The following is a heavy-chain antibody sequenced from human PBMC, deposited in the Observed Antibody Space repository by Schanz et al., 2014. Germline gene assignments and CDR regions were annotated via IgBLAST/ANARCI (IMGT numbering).Heavy chain of an antibody. CDR3: ARDRGHGDLPGNI. CDR1: GGSVSSGGDY. Sequence: QVQLQESGPGLVKPSQTLSLTCTVSGGSVSSGGDYWSWIRQHQGKGLEWIGFISYSGSTYYNPSLKSRVTISVDTSKNQFYLNLSSATAADTAVYYCARDRGHGDLPGNIWGQGTMVTVSS. D-gene: IGHD4-17*01. V-gene: IGHV4-31*03. CDR2: ISYSGST. J-gene: IGHJ3*02.